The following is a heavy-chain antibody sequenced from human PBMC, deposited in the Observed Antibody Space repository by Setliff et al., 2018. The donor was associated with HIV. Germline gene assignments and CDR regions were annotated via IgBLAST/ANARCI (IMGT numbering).Heavy chain of an antibody. CDR3: TTDLIIRGVIIDGALR. D-gene: IGHD3-10*01. Sequence: TGGSLRLSCAASGFTFSNAWMSWVRQAPGKGLEWVGRIKSKTDGGTTDYAAPVKGRFTISRDDSKNTLYLQMNSLITEDTALYYCTTDLIIRGVIIDGALRWGQGTLVTVSS. V-gene: IGHV3-15*01. CDR2: IKSKTDGGTT. J-gene: IGHJ4*02. CDR1: GFTFSNAW.